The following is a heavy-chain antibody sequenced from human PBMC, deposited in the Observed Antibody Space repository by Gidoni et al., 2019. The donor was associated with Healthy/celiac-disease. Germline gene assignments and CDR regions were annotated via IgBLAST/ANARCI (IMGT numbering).Heavy chain of an antibody. CDR2: IYPGDSDT. J-gene: IGHJ3*02. V-gene: IGHV5-51*01. Sequence: EVQLVQSGAEVKKPGESLKISCKGSGYSFTSYWIGWVRQMPGKGLEWMGIIYPGDSDTRYSPSFQGQVTISADKSISTAYLQWSSLKASDTAMYYCARPMVITTKDDAFDIWGQGTMVTVSS. D-gene: IGHD3-22*01. CDR1: GYSFTSYW. CDR3: ARPMVITTKDDAFDI.